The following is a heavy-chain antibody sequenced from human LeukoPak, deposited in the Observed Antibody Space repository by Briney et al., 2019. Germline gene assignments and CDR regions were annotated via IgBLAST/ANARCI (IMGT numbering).Heavy chain of an antibody. CDR2: ITGSGGST. D-gene: IGHD2-15*01. Sequence: GGSLRLSCAASGVTFSSHAMSWVRQAPGKGLEWVSGITGSGGSTYYAESVKGRFTISRDNSKNTLYLQMNSLRAEDTAVYYCAKRHCSGGGCYSGGVDYWGQGTLVTVSS. J-gene: IGHJ4*02. CDR1: GVTFSSHA. V-gene: IGHV3-23*01. CDR3: AKRHCSGGGCYSGGVDY.